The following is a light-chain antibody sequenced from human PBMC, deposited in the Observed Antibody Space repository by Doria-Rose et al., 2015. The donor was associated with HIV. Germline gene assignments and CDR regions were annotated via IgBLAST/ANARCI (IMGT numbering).Light chain of an antibody. CDR1: QRVKSSY. Sequence: TQSPGTLSLSPGERATLSCRASQRVKSSYLAWYQQKPGQAPRLLIYDASTSATGIPDRFSGSGSGTDFTLTISRLEPEDVTVYYRQQYGTSRGTFGQGTRLEIK. CDR2: DAS. CDR3: QQYGTSRGT. J-gene: IGKJ5*01. V-gene: IGKV3-20*01.